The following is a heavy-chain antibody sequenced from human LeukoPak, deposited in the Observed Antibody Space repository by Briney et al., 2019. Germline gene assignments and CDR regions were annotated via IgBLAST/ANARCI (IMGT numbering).Heavy chain of an antibody. CDR1: GFTFSSYS. Sequence: GGSLRLSCAASGFTFSSYSMNWVRQAPGKGLEWVSYISSSSTIYYADSVKGRFTISRDNAKSSLYLQMNSLRAEDTALYYCAILTGYSSQWGQGTLVTVSS. CDR3: AILTGYSSQ. J-gene: IGHJ4*02. V-gene: IGHV3-48*04. D-gene: IGHD6-13*01. CDR2: ISSSSTI.